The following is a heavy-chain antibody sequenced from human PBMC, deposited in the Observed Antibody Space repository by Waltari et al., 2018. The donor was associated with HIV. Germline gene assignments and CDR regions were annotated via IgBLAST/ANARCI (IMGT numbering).Heavy chain of an antibody. CDR2: ISSSGSTI. Sequence: EVQVVESGGGLVQPGGSLSRYGAASGFTFGRYEMNWGRQAPGKGLGWVSYISSSGSTIYFADSVKGRFTMSRDNAKNSLYLRMNSLRAEDTAVYYCARAFMIRGTGAFDIWGQGTMVTVSS. D-gene: IGHD3-10*01. J-gene: IGHJ3*02. V-gene: IGHV3-48*03. CDR3: ARAFMIRGTGAFDI. CDR1: GFTFGRYE.